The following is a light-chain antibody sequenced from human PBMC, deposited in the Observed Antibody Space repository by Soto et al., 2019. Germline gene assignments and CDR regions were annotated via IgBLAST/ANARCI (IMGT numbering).Light chain of an antibody. V-gene: IGKV3-20*01. Sequence: EVVLTQSPGTLSLSPGEGATLSYRASQSVGSNYLAWFQQKLGRAPRLLIYGASSRATGIPDRFSGSGSGTDFTLTMTRLEPEDSAVYYCQQYGHSPYTFGQGTKVDIK. CDR2: GAS. CDR3: QQYGHSPYT. CDR1: QSVGSNY. J-gene: IGKJ2*01.